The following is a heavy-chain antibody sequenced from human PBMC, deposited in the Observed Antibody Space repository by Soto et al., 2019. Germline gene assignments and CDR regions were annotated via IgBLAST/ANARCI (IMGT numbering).Heavy chain of an antibody. V-gene: IGHV4-30-2*01. Sequence: SETLSLTCAVSGGSISSGGYPWSWIRQPPGKGLEWIGYIYHSGSTYYNPSLKSRVTISVDTSKNQFSLKLSSVTAADTAVYYCARHGGRYCSGGTCYIYWHFDLWGRGTLVTVSS. D-gene: IGHD2-15*01. CDR1: GGSISSGGYP. CDR2: IYHSGST. CDR3: ARHGGRYCSGGTCYIYWHFDL. J-gene: IGHJ2*01.